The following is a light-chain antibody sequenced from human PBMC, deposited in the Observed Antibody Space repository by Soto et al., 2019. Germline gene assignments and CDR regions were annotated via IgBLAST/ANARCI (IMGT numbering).Light chain of an antibody. Sequence: VLTQPPSVSGAPGQRVSISCTGSASNIGAPYDVHWYQHLPGTAPKLLIYGDNNRPSGVPDRFSGSKSGTSASLAITRLQAEDEADYYCQSYDISLHNYVFGTGTKVTAL. CDR3: QSYDISLHNYV. J-gene: IGLJ1*01. CDR2: GDN. CDR1: ASNIGAPYD. V-gene: IGLV1-40*01.